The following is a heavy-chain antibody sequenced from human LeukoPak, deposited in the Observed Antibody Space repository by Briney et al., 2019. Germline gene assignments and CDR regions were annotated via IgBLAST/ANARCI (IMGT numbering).Heavy chain of an antibody. CDR3: ARGSRTSPATDY. Sequence: PGGSLILSCAASGFTFSSYGMHWVRQAPGKGLGWVTFIRYDGNNKYYADSVKGRFTISRDNSKHTLYLQMNSLRAEDTAVYYCARGSRTSPATDYWGQGTLVTVSS. D-gene: IGHD5-12*01. J-gene: IGHJ4*02. V-gene: IGHV3-30*02. CDR2: IRYDGNNK. CDR1: GFTFSSYG.